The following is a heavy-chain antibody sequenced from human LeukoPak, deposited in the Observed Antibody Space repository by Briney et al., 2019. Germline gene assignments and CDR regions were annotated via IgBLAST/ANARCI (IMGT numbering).Heavy chain of an antibody. D-gene: IGHD2-15*01. Sequence: GGSLRLSCAASGFTFSNYEMNWVRQAPGKGLEWVSYISSSGSTIYHADSVKGRFTISGDNAKNSLYLQMNSLKVEDTAVYYCASVGRADYWGQGTLVTVSS. J-gene: IGHJ4*02. V-gene: IGHV3-48*03. CDR1: GFTFSNYE. CDR2: ISSSGSTI. CDR3: ASVGRADY.